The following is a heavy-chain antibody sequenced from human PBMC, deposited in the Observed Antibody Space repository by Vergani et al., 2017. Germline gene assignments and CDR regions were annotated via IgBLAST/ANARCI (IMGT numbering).Heavy chain of an antibody. CDR3: GRGSDNYN. J-gene: IGHJ1*01. V-gene: IGHV3-23*01. D-gene: IGHD1-1*01. CDR2: IKNTGDST. Sequence: EVQLLQSEGAVVQPGGSLRLSCVASGFTFSSYAMSWVRQGQGKGLEWVSSIKNTGDSTYYADSVKGRFTISRDNSKNTLYLQMNSLRVEDTAVYYCGRGSDNYNWGQGSMVTVSS. CDR1: GFTFSSYA.